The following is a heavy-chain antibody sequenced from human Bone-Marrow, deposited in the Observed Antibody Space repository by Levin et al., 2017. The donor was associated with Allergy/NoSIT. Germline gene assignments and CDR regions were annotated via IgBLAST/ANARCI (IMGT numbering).Heavy chain of an antibody. D-gene: IGHD2-21*02. V-gene: IGHV2-5*02. CDR3: AHSRYCGGDCPYGYYFDY. CDR1: GFSLSTSGVG. CDR2: IYWDDDK. J-gene: IGHJ4*02. Sequence: SGPTLVKPTQTLTLTCTFSGFSLSTSGVGVGWIRQPPGKALEWLALIYWDDDKRYSPSLKSRLTITKDTSKNQVVLTMTNMDPVDTATYYCAHSRYCGGDCPYGYYFDYWGQGTLVTVSS.